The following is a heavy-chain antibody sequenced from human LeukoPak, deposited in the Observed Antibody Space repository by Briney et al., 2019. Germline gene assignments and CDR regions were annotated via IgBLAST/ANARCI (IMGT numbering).Heavy chain of an antibody. CDR2: IYYSGST. D-gene: IGHD3-22*01. CDR3: AKAGVRYYDSSGLHTFDI. J-gene: IGHJ3*02. V-gene: IGHV4-39*01. CDR1: GGSISSTSYF. Sequence: SETLSLTCTVSGGSISSTSYFWGWIRQPPGKGLEWIGTIYYSGSTYYNPSLKSRVTMSVDTSRNQFSLKLSSVNAADTAVYYCAKAGVRYYDSSGLHTFDIWGQGTMVTVSS.